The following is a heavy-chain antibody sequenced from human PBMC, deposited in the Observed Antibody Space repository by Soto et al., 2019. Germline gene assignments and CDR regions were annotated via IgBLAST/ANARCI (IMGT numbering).Heavy chain of an antibody. D-gene: IGHD2-8*01. CDR1: GFTFSSYA. CDR2: ISGGGHNT. V-gene: IGHV3-23*01. CDR3: AKLRGFVVLPAGILDY. J-gene: IGHJ4*02. Sequence: EVQLLESGGGLVQPGGSLRLTCAASGFTFSSYAISWIRLSPGKGLEWVSVISGGGHNTYYTPSVKGRFTISRDDFKKTLLLPKNSLRNEDTAMYFCAKLRGFVVLPAGILDYWGPGTLVTVSS.